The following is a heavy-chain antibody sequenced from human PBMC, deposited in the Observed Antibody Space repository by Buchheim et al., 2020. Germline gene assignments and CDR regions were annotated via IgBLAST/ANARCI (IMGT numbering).Heavy chain of an antibody. D-gene: IGHD3-22*01. CDR2: IYYSGST. CDR1: GGSISSGGYY. V-gene: IGHV4-31*03. CDR3: ASTREGYDSSGYYQEVYYYYGMDV. Sequence: QVQLQESGPGLVKPSQTLSPTCTVSGGSISSGGYYWSWIRQHPGKGLEWIGYIYYSGSTYYNPSLKSRVTISVDTSKNQFSLKLSSVTAADTAVYYCASTREGYDSSGYYQEVYYYYGMDVWGQGTT. J-gene: IGHJ6*02.